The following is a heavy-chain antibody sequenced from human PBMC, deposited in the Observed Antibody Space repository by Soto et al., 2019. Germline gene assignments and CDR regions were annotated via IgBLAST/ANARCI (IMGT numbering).Heavy chain of an antibody. CDR1: VFTFIDHY. CDR3: ARGASGRYNYAYGMDV. V-gene: IGHV3-72*01. D-gene: IGHD1-26*01. CDR2: TRNKANGYTT. Sequence: PGGSLRLSGAGTVFTFIDHYMDWVRQAPGKGLEWVGRTRNKANGYTTEYATSVKGRFTISRDDSKNSLYLQMNSLKIEDTAVYYCARGASGRYNYAYGMDVWGQGTTVTVSS. J-gene: IGHJ6*02.